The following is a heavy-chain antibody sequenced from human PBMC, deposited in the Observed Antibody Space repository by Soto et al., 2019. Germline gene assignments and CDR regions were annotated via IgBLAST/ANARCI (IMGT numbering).Heavy chain of an antibody. CDR1: GGTFSSYT. V-gene: IGHV1-69*02. CDR3: ARSKIGPLYAINYYCYMDV. Sequence: SVKVSCKASGGTFSSYTISWVRQAPGQGLEWMGRIIPILGIANYAQKFQGRVTITADKSTSTAYMELSSLRSEDTAVYYCARSKIGPLYAINYYCYMDVWGKGTTVTVSS. D-gene: IGHD2-8*01. CDR2: IIPILGIA. J-gene: IGHJ6*03.